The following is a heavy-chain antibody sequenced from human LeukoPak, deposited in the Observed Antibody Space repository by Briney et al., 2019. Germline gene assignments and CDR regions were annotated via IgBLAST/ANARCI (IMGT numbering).Heavy chain of an antibody. Sequence: SETLSLTCTDSGDSIARSTYYWGWIRQPPGKGLEWIGYIYYSGSTNYNPSLKSRVTISVDTSKNQFSLKLSSVTAADTAVYYCARVGGEDDYYYMDVWGKGTTVTVSS. CDR1: GDSIARSTYY. D-gene: IGHD3-16*01. CDR2: IYYSGST. V-gene: IGHV4-61*05. J-gene: IGHJ6*03. CDR3: ARVGGEDDYYYMDV.